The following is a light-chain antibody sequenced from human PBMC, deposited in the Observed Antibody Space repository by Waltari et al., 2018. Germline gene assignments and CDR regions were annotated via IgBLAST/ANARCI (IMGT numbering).Light chain of an antibody. V-gene: IGLV1-40*01. CDR1: SSNIGAGYD. CDR2: TNK. Sequence: QSVLTQPPSVSGAPGQRVTISCTGNSSNIGAGYDVHWYQQLPETAPKLLIYTNKHRPAGVPDRFSGSKSGTSASLAITWLQAEDEAHYHCQSYDNSLSGVVFGGGTKLTVL. J-gene: IGLJ2*01. CDR3: QSYDNSLSGVV.